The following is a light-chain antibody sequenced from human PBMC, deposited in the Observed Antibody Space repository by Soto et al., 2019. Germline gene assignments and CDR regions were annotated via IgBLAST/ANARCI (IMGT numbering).Light chain of an antibody. J-gene: IGKJ1*01. CDR3: QQIYVAPVT. CDR1: QSISSC. CDR2: AAS. V-gene: IGKV1-39*01. Sequence: DIQMTQSPSSLSASVGDRVTITCRASQSISSCLNWYQQKPGKAPRLLVYAASNLQSGVPSRYSGRESGTEFILTISRLQPEDFSTYYCQQIYVAPVTFGQGTKVEIK.